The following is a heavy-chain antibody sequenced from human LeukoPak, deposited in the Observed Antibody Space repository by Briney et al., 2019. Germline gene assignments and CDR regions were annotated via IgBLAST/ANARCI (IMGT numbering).Heavy chain of an antibody. J-gene: IGHJ4*02. CDR2: ISSSGSTI. V-gene: IGHV3-11*01. Sequence: GGSLRLSCAASGFTFSDYYMSWIRQAPGKGLEWVSYISSSGSTIYYADSVKGRFTISRDNAKNSLYLQMNSLRAEDTAVYYCASSRWMVAVAVFDYWGQGTLVTVSS. CDR1: GFTFSDYY. D-gene: IGHD6-19*01. CDR3: ASSRWMVAVAVFDY.